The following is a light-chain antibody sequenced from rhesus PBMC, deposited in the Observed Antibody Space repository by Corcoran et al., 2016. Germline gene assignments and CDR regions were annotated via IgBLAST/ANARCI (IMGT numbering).Light chain of an antibody. J-gene: IGKJ4*01. Sequence: DIVMTQSPAFVSVTPGEKVTITCQASEGISNYLHWYQQKTGQAPKLFIQYASLSISGVPSRFTGSGSRTDVTFTISSLEVGDAATCYCQQGNTHPLTFGGGTKVGLK. CDR3: QQGNTHPLT. CDR2: YAS. CDR1: EGISNY. V-gene: IGKV6-47*02.